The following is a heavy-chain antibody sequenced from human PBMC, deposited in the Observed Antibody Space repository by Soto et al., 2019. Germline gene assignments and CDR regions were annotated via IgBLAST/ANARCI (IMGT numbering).Heavy chain of an antibody. CDR2: IYYSGST. CDR3: ARETGSLVDD. D-gene: IGHD2-21*01. CDR1: GGSISNYY. J-gene: IGHJ4*02. Sequence: PSETLSLTCIVSGGSISNYYWSWIRQPPGKGLEWIGYIYYSGSTNYNPSLKSRVTISVDTSKNQFSLKLSSVTAADTAVYYCARETGSLVDDWGQGTLVTVSS. V-gene: IGHV4-59*01.